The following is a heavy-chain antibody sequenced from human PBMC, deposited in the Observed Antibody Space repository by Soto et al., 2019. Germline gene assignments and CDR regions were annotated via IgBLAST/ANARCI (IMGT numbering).Heavy chain of an antibody. CDR2: IFYLGNT. CDR1: GGSINNYY. CDR3: TRHDMVPVIRHGMAV. J-gene: IGHJ6*02. Sequence: QVQLQESGPGLVKPSETLSLTCTVSGGSINNYYWSWIRQPPGKGLEWIGYIFYLGNTIYNPSLNSRVTILVDTSRNQFSLKLTSVTAADTAVYYCTRHDMVPVIRHGMAVWGQGTTVTVSS. V-gene: IGHV4-59*01. D-gene: IGHD2-21*02.